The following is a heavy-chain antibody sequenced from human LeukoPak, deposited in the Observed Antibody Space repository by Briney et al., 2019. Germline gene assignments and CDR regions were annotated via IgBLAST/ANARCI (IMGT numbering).Heavy chain of an antibody. D-gene: IGHD6-19*01. CDR1: GFTFDDYA. CDR3: AGEEQWMAKFDS. V-gene: IGHV3-9*01. Sequence: GGSLRLSRAASGFTFDDYAMHWVRQAPGKGLEWVSGISWNSGSIGYADSVKGRFTISRDNAKNSLYLQMNSLRAEDTAVYYCAGEEQWMAKFDSWGQGTLVTVSS. J-gene: IGHJ4*02. CDR2: ISWNSGSI.